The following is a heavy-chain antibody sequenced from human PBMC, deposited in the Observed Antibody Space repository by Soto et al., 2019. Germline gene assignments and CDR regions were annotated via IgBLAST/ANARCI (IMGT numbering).Heavy chain of an antibody. CDR1: GYTFSSYA. D-gene: IGHD6-19*01. Sequence: ASVKVSCKASGYTFSSYAMHWARQAPGQRLEWMGWISSGNDNTKYSQKFQDRVTITRDTSASTAYMELSGLTFEDTAVYYCARDEGVASGNWGQGTLVTVSS. V-gene: IGHV1-3*04. CDR3: ARDEGVASGN. J-gene: IGHJ4*02. CDR2: ISSGNDNT.